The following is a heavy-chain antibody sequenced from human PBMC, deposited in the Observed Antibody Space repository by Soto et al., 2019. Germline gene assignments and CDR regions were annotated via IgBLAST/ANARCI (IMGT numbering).Heavy chain of an antibody. Sequence: SETLSLTCIVSGDSISSSNYFWGWIRQPPGKGLEWIGYIYYSGSTYYNPSLKSRVTISVDTSKNQFSLKLSSVTAADTAVYYCARGVSTWGQGTLVTVSA. CDR1: GDSISSSNYF. CDR3: ARGVST. V-gene: IGHV4-31*03. CDR2: IYYSGST. J-gene: IGHJ5*02.